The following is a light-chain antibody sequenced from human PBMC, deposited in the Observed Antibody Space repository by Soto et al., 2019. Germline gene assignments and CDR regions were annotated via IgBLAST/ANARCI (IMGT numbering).Light chain of an antibody. CDR3: GSFAGSXSYV. CDR2: DVT. V-gene: IGLV2-11*01. CDR1: SSDVGRYYY. Sequence: QSALTQPRSVSASPGQSVTISCTGTSSDVGRYYYVSWYQQHPGKAPKLIVYDVTERPSGVPDRFSGSKSGNTASLTISGLQAEDEADYSCGSFAGSXSYVVGTGTKVXV. J-gene: IGLJ1*01.